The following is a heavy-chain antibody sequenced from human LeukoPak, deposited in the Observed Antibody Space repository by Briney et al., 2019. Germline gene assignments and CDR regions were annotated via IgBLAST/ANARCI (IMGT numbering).Heavy chain of an antibody. D-gene: IGHD3-10*01. V-gene: IGHV5-10-1*01. CDR2: IDPSDSYT. CDR1: GYSFSSYW. CDR3: ARRQMGLTAYYGSGSYCNLFDY. J-gene: IGHJ4*02. Sequence: GESLKISCKGSGYSFSSYWISWVRQMPGKGLEWMGRIDPSDSYTNYSPSFQGHVTISADKSISTVYLQWSSLKASDSAMYYCARRQMGLTAYYGSGSYCNLFDYWGQGTLDTVSS.